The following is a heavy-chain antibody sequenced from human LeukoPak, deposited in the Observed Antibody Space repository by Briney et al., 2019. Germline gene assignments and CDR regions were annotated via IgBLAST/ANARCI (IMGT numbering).Heavy chain of an antibody. CDR2: TSADESIK. CDR1: GFPSTTYA. Sequence: GGPLRLSCTVSGFPSTTYAIHWVCKAQGKGLGWVAVTSADESIKSYSDSVRGRFTISRDNFKNILYLQMDSLGLEDTAVYFCARDPFLGGPDFLDYWGRGTLVTVSS. D-gene: IGHD1-26*01. J-gene: IGHJ4*02. CDR3: ARDPFLGGPDFLDY. V-gene: IGHV3-30*04.